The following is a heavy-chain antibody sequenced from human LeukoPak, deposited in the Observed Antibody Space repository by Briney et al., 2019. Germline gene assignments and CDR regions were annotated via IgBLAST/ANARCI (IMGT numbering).Heavy chain of an antibody. CDR2: INPNSGGT. CDR1: GYTFTGYY. D-gene: IGHD3-10*01. J-gene: IGHJ3*02. Sequence: ASVKVSCKASGYTFTGYYMHWVRQAPGQGLDWMGWINPNSGGTNYAQKFQVRGTMPRDTSISTAYMGLSRLRSDDTAVYYCARDRTLWFGEVQAFDIWCQGTMVTVSS. CDR3: ARDRTLWFGEVQAFDI. V-gene: IGHV1-2*02.